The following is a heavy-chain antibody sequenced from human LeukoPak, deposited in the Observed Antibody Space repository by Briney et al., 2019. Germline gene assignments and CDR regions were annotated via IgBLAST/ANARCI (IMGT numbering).Heavy chain of an antibody. D-gene: IGHD4-23*01. J-gene: IGHJ4*02. V-gene: IGHV3-21*01. CDR3: ARGNNYGGNSYYFDY. CDR2: ISSSSSHI. CDR1: GFTFSSYN. Sequence: GGSLRLSCVASGFTFSSYNLNWVRQAPGKGLEWVSSISSSSSHIYYADSVTGRFTISRDNAKNSLYLQMNSLRAEDTAVYYCARGNNYGGNSYYFDYWGQGTLVTVSS.